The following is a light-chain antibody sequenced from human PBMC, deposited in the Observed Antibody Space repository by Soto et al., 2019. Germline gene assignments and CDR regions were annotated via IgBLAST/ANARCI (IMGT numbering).Light chain of an antibody. Sequence: QLVLTQPPSVSGAPGQRVTISCSGDNSNIGAGYDVHWYQHLPGTAPKLLIYINSNRPSGVPDRFSGSKAGTSASLVITGLQAEDEADYYCQSSGTTLSGHHVIFGGGTKLTVL. CDR2: INS. V-gene: IGLV1-40*01. CDR3: QSSGTTLSGHHVI. CDR1: NSNIGAGYD. J-gene: IGLJ2*01.